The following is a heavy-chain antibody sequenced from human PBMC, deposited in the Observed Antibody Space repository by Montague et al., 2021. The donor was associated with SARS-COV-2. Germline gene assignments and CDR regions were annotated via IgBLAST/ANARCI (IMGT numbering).Heavy chain of an antibody. J-gene: IGHJ6*02. Sequence: SETLSLTCTVSGGSISNYYWSWIRQPPGRGLEWIGYFFYSGSTDYSPSFRSRSTISLDTSKTQFSLKVTSVTAADTAVYYWSRGGGYYNYGLDVWGPGTTVTVSS. CDR1: GGSISNYY. CDR3: SRGGGYYNYGLDV. D-gene: IGHD3-22*01. CDR2: FFYSGST. V-gene: IGHV4-59*01.